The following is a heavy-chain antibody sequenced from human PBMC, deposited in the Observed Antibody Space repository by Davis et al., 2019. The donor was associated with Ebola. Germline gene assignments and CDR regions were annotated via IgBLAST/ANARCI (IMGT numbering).Heavy chain of an antibody. D-gene: IGHD3-3*01. CDR2: IYSGGST. CDR3: ARAPFYGSGYYDYYYGMDV. CDR1: GFTVSSNY. Sequence: GESLKISCAASGFTVSSNYMSWVRQAPGKGLEWVSVIYSGGSTYYADSVKGRFTISRHNSKNTLYLQMNSLRAEDTAVYYCARAPFYGSGYYDYYYGMDVWGQGTTVTVSS. J-gene: IGHJ6*02. V-gene: IGHV3-53*01.